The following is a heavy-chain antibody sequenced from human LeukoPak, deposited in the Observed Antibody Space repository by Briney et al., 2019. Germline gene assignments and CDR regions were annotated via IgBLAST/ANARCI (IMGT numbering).Heavy chain of an antibody. J-gene: IGHJ3*02. V-gene: IGHV4-34*08. CDR3: ARMTAGGFDI. D-gene: IGHD2-8*02. CDR1: GGTYNSYY. CDR2: INHSGST. Sequence: PSETLSLTCAVYGGTYNSYYCIWIPQPPGKGLEWIGEINHSGSTNYNPSLKSRVTTSVDTCKNQFSLKLSSVPAADTAVYYCARMTAGGFDIWGRGTMVTVSS.